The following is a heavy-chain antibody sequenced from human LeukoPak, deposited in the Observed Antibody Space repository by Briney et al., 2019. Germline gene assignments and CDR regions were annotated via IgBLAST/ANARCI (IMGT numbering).Heavy chain of an antibody. CDR2: IYYNGST. V-gene: IGHV4-59*01. CDR3: ARVGILWWSFDP. D-gene: IGHD2-21*01. CDR1: GGSISSYY. Sequence: SETLSLTCTVSGGSISSYYWSWIRQPPGNGLEWIGYIYYNGSTNHNPSLKSRVTISVDTSKNQFSLKLSPVTAADTAVYYCARVGILWWSFDPWGQGTLVTVSS. J-gene: IGHJ5*02.